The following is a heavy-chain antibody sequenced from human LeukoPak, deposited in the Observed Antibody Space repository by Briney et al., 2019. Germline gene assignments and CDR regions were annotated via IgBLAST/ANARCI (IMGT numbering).Heavy chain of an antibody. V-gene: IGHV1-69*06. D-gene: IGHD6-13*01. CDR2: IIPIFGTA. CDR1: GYTFTSYY. CDR3: ARARRQQLVRGYYYMDV. J-gene: IGHJ6*03. Sequence: ASVKVSCKASGYTFTSYYMHWVRQAPGQGLEWMGGIIPIFGTANYAQKFQGRVTITADKSTSTAYMELSSLRSEDTAVYYCARARRQQLVRGYYYMDVWGKGTTVTVSS.